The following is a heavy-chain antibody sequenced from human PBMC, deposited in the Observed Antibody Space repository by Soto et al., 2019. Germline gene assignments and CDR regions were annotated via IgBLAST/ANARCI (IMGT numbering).Heavy chain of an antibody. J-gene: IGHJ3*02. CDR2: IKSKTDGETT. D-gene: IGHD3-22*01. CDR1: GFTFSKAW. CDR3: TIVGSTMTTHDFDI. V-gene: IGHV3-15*07. Sequence: GGSLRLSCAASGFTFSKAWMNWVRQAPGKGLEWVGRIKSKTDGETTDYAAPVKGRFTISRDDSKNTVYLQIDSLKTEDTAVYYCTIVGSTMTTHDFDIWGQGTMVTVS.